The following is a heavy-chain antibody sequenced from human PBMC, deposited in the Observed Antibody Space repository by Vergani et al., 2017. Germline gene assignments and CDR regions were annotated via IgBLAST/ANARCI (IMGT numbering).Heavy chain of an antibody. D-gene: IGHD2-15*01. CDR1: GFTFSSYS. CDR3: ATLTLYCSGGSCPDS. Sequence: EVQLVESGGGLVKPGGSLRLSCAASGFTFSSYSMNWVRQAPGKGLEWVSSISSSSSYIYYADSVKGRFTISRDNAKNSLYLQMNSLRAEDTAVYYCATLTLYCSGGSCPDSWGQGTLVTVSS. CDR2: ISSSSSYI. J-gene: IGHJ4*02. V-gene: IGHV3-21*01.